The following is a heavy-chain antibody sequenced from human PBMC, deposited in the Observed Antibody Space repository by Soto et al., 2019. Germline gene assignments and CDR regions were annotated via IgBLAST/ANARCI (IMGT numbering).Heavy chain of an antibody. V-gene: IGHV4-31*01. CDR1: GGSISSGGYY. J-gene: IGHJ6*02. Sequence: QVQLQESGPGLVKPSQTLSLTCTVSGGSISSGGYYWTWIRQHPGKGLEWIGYNYYSGITYYNPSLHSQVTISLDKSKLPFSLKLSSVTAADTAVYYCARVSSIAGLYYGLDVCGQGTTVTVSS. CDR3: ARVSSIAGLYYGLDV. D-gene: IGHD6-6*01. CDR2: NYYSGIT.